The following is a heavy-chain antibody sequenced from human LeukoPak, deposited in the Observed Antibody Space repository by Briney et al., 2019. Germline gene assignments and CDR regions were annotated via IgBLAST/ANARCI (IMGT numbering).Heavy chain of an antibody. CDR1: GFTFSDYY. CDR2: ISSSGSII. J-gene: IGHJ5*02. V-gene: IGHV3-11*01. D-gene: IGHD2-2*01. CDR3: AGGRYCSSTSCYGRGWFDP. Sequence: PGGSLRLSCAASGFTFSDYYMSWVRQAPGEGLEWVSYISSSGSIIYYSDSVKGRFTISRDNAKNLLYLQMNSLRAEDTAVYYCAGGRYCSSTSCYGRGWFDPWGQGTLVTVSS.